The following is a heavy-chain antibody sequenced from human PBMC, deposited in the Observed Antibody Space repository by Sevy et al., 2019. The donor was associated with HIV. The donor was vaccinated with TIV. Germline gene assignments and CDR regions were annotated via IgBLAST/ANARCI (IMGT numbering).Heavy chain of an antibody. CDR3: AKRVAGAWAALDI. D-gene: IGHD1-26*01. CDR2: ISDGGGNT. J-gene: IGHJ3*02. Sequence: GGSLRLSCAASGFTFRNYVMNWVRQPPGKGLEWVSVISDGGGNTYYADSVKGRFTISRDESKSTLYLQMNSLRVEDTAVYFCAKRVAGAWAALDIWGQGTMVTVSS. V-gene: IGHV3-23*01. CDR1: GFTFRNYV.